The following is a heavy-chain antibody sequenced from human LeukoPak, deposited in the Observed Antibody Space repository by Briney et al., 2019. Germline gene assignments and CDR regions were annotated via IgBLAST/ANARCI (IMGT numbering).Heavy chain of an antibody. CDR1: GFTFSSYW. CDR2: IKQGGSEK. V-gene: IGHV3-7*01. CDR3: ARVRSTVTTGIYYYYGMDV. D-gene: IGHD4-11*01. Sequence: PGGSLRLSCAASGFTFSSYWMSWVRQAPGKGLEWVANIKQGGSEKYYVDSVKGRFTISRDNAKNSLYLQMNSPRAEDTAVYYCARVRSTVTTGIYYYYGMDVWGQGTTVTVSS. J-gene: IGHJ6*02.